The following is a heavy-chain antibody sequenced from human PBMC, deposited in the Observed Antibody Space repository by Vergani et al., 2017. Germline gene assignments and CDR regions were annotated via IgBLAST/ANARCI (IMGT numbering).Heavy chain of an antibody. D-gene: IGHD4-23*01. CDR1: GGSISSYY. Sequence: QVQLQESGPGLVKPSETLSLTCTVPGGSISSYYWSWIRQPPGKGLEWIGYIYYSGSTNYNPSLKGRVTISVGTSKTQFSLKLSSVTAAETAVYYCARVGSTTTVVTPGGNYYYYGIDVWGQGTTVTVSS. CDR2: IYYSGST. V-gene: IGHV4-59*01. J-gene: IGHJ6*02. CDR3: ARVGSTTTVVTPGGNYYYYGIDV.